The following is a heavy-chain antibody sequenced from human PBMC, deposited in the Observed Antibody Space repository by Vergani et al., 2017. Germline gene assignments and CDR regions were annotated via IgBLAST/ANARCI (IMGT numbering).Heavy chain of an antibody. J-gene: IGHJ6*02. D-gene: IGHD2-2*01. CDR1: GFTFDDYA. Sequence: EVQLVESGGGLVQPGRSLRLSCAASGFTFDDYAMHWVRQAPGKGLEWVSGISWNSGSTGYADSVKGRFTISRDNAKNSLYLQMNSLRAEDTALYYCAKDRGPHCSSTSCYGSEYYYYYYGMDVWGQGTTVTVSS. CDR2: ISWNSGST. CDR3: AKDRGPHCSSTSCYGSEYYYYYYGMDV. V-gene: IGHV3-9*01.